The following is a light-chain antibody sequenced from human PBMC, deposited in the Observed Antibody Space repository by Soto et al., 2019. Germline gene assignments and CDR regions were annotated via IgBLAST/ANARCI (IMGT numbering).Light chain of an antibody. V-gene: IGLV2-23*01. CDR1: SSDVGTYNL. CDR2: EDD. Sequence: QSALTQPASVSGSPGQSITISCTGTSSDVGTYNLVSWYQQRPGKAPTLMIFEDDQRPSGVSFRFSGSKSGNTASLTISGLQAEDEADYYCCSYVGSSTYVFGTGTKVTVL. J-gene: IGLJ1*01. CDR3: CSYVGSSTYV.